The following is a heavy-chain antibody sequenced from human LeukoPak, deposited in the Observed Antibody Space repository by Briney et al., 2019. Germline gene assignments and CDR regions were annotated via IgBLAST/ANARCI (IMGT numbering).Heavy chain of an antibody. D-gene: IGHD5-24*01. J-gene: IGHJ4*02. Sequence: SETLSLTCTVSVGSISSYYWSWIRQPPGKGLEWIGYIYYSGSTNYNPSVKSRVTISVDASKNQFSLQLRSPTAADTAVYCCAREAGYNNFDYWGQGTLVTVSS. CDR3: AREAGYNNFDY. V-gene: IGHV4-59*01. CDR2: IYYSGST. CDR1: VGSISSYY.